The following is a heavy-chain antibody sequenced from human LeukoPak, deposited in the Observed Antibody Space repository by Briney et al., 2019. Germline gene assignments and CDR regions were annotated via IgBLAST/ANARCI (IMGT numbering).Heavy chain of an antibody. V-gene: IGHV3-30-3*01. CDR1: GFTFSSYA. D-gene: IGHD3-22*01. CDR3: ARDREDYYDSSGYYYYDGMDV. J-gene: IGHJ6*02. Sequence: GRSLRLSCAASGFTFSSYAMHWVRQAPGKGLEWVAVISYDGSNKYYADSVKGRFTISRDNSKNTLYLQMNSLRAEDTVVYYCARDREDYYDSSGYYYYDGMDVWGQGTTVTVSS. CDR2: ISYDGSNK.